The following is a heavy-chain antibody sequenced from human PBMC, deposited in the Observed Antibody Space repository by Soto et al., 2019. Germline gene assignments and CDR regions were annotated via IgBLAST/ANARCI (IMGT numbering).Heavy chain of an antibody. D-gene: IGHD3-16*02. CDR2: ISSSSSYT. V-gene: IGHV3-11*06. CDR3: ARDHHYDYVWGSYRYDDPHYYYGMDV. Sequence: GGSLRLSCAASGFTFSDYYMSWIRQAPGKGLEWVSYISSSSSYTNYADSVKGRFTISRDNAKNSLYLQMNSLRAEDTAVYYCARDHHYDYVWGSYRYDDPHYYYGMDVWGQGTTVTVSS. CDR1: GFTFSDYY. J-gene: IGHJ6*02.